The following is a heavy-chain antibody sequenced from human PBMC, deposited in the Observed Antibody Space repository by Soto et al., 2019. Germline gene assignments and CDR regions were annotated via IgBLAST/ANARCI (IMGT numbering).Heavy chain of an antibody. CDR1: GYTFTSYA. CDR2: INAGNGNT. V-gene: IGHV1-3*01. Sequence: GASVKVSCKASGYTFTSYAMHWVRQAPGQRLEWMGWINAGNGNTKYAQKLQGRVTMTTDTSTSTAYMELRSLRSDDTAVYYCARGSETYLKYYYYMDVWGKGTTVTVSS. J-gene: IGHJ6*03. CDR3: ARGSETYLKYYYYMDV. D-gene: IGHD3-10*01.